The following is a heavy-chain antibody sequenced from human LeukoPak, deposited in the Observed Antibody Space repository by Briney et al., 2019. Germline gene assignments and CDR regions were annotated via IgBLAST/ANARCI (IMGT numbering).Heavy chain of an antibody. CDR2: ISSSGSTI. Sequence: GGSLRLSCAASGFTFRDSYMSCIRQAPGKWLEPVSYISSSGSTIYYADSVKGRFTISRDNARNSLYLQMNSLRAGDTAVYYCAREGIRSTVTTDCAIDYWGQGTLVTGSS. V-gene: IGHV3-11*01. J-gene: IGHJ4*02. D-gene: IGHD4-17*01. CDR1: GFTFRDSY. CDR3: AREGIRSTVTTDCAIDY.